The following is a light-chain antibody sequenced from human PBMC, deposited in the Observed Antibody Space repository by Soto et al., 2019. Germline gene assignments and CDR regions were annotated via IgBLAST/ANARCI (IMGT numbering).Light chain of an antibody. Sequence: QSALTQSASVSGSPGQSITISCTGSSSKVGDFNFVSWIQHHPGKAPKLIIYDVNNRPSGVSNRFSGSKSGNTASLTISGLQAEDEAVYYCSSYTTNSLHLFGGGTKLTVL. J-gene: IGLJ2*01. CDR1: SSKVGDFNF. V-gene: IGLV2-14*03. CDR3: SSYTTNSLHL. CDR2: DVN.